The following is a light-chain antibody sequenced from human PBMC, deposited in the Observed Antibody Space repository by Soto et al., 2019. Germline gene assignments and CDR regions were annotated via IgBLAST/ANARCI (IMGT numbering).Light chain of an antibody. Sequence: EIVMTQSPATLSVSPGERATLSCRASQSVSSNLAWYQQKPGQAPRLLIYGASTRATGIAAWFSGSGSGTEFSLTISSLQSEDFAVYYCQQYNNWPPFTFGHGTKVDIK. CDR1: QSVSSN. V-gene: IGKV3-15*01. J-gene: IGKJ3*01. CDR2: GAS. CDR3: QQYNNWPPFT.